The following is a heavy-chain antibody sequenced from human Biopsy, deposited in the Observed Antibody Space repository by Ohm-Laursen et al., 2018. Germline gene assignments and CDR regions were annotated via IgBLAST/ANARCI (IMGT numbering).Heavy chain of an antibody. J-gene: IGHJ1*01. V-gene: IGHV4-59*11. CDR2: ISHTGYT. Sequence: SETLSLTWTDSGGSFTGHYWTWIRQPPGKGLEWIGHISHTGYTSYKSSLKSRVTISLDTSRKHFSLRLTSLAAADTAVYYCARGSNEYGGLYFPHWGQGTLVTVSS. CDR3: ARGSNEYGGLYFPH. D-gene: IGHD4-23*01. CDR1: GGSFTGHY.